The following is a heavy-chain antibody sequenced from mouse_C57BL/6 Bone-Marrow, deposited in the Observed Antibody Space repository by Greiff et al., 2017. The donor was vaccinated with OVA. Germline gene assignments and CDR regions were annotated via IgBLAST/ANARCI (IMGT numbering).Heavy chain of an antibody. D-gene: IGHD1-1*01. J-gene: IGHJ3*01. V-gene: IGHV1-81*01. CDR2: IYPRSGNT. CDR3: ARREYYGSSSWFAY. CDR1: GYTFTSYG. Sequence: VQLKQSGAELARPGASVKLSCKASGYTFTSYGISWVKQRTGQGLEWIGEIYPRSGNTYYNEKFKGKATLTADKSSSTAYMELRSLTSEDSAVYFCARREYYGSSSWFAYWGQGTLVTVSA.